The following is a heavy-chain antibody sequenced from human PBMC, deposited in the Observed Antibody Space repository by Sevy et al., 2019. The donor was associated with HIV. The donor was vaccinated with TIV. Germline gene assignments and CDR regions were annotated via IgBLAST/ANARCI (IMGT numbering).Heavy chain of an antibody. V-gene: IGHV3-23*01. CDR2: ISGPGYST. CDR1: GFTFNTHA. J-gene: IGHJ3*01. CDR3: AKALNPALESMIEVIFPTLKGFDV. Sequence: GGSLRLSCAASGFTFNTHAMNWVRQAPGKGLEWVSVISGPGYSTHYADSVKGRFTISRDNSKNTLYLQMNSLRADDTAVYDCAKALNPALESMIEVIFPTLKGFDVWGQGTMVTVSS. D-gene: IGHD3-22*01.